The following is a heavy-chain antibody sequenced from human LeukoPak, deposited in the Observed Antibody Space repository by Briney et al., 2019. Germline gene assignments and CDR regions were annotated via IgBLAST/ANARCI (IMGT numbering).Heavy chain of an antibody. CDR2: IYYSGST. D-gene: IGHD3-9*01. CDR1: GGSISSYY. CDR3: AREYYDILTGYYGESYYYGMDV. Sequence: SETLSLTCTVSGGSISSYYWSWIRQPPGKGLEWIGYIYYSGSTNYNPSLKSRVTISVGTSKNQCSLKLSSVTAADTAVYYCAREYYDILTGYYGESYYYGMDVWGQGTTVTVS. V-gene: IGHV4-59*12. J-gene: IGHJ6*02.